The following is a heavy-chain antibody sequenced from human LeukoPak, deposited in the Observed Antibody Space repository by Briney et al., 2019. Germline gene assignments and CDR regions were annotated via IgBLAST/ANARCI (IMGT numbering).Heavy chain of an antibody. CDR1: GGSIGGHTFY. V-gene: IGHV4-39*01. CDR3: ARLTALAGHRGAFDI. Sequence: PSETLSLTCNVSGGSIGGHTFYWDWIRQPPGKGLEWIATIYYNGNTFYNPSLKSRVAISIDMSKSQFSPHLSSVTAADTAIYYCARLTALAGHRGAFDIWGPGTMVTVSS. CDR2: IYYNGNT. J-gene: IGHJ3*02. D-gene: IGHD6-19*01.